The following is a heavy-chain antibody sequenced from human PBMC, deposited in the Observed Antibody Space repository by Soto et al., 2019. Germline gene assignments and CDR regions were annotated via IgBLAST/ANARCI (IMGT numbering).Heavy chain of an antibody. CDR1: GFTFSSYW. Sequence: GGSLRLSCAASGFTFSSYWMSWVRQAPGKGLEWVANIKQDGSEKYYVDSVKGRFTISRDNAKNSLYLQMNSLRAEDTAVYYCARDRPRYCSGGSCYQDYWGQGTLVTVSS. V-gene: IGHV3-7*01. CDR3: ARDRPRYCSGGSCYQDY. D-gene: IGHD2-15*01. J-gene: IGHJ4*02. CDR2: IKQDGSEK.